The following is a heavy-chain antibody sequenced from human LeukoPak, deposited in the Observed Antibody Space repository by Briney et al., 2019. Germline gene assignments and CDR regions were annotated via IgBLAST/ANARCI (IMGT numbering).Heavy chain of an antibody. CDR2: ISYDGSNK. V-gene: IGHV3-30*18. CDR1: GFTFSSYG. Sequence: PGGSLRLSCAASGFTFSSYGMHWVRQAPGKGLEWVAVISYDGSNKYYADSVKGRFTISRDNSKNTLYLQMNSLRAEDTAVYYCAKDLLLAPTYYYYGMDVWGQGTTVTVSS. D-gene: IGHD5/OR15-5a*01. CDR3: AKDLLLAPTYYYYGMDV. J-gene: IGHJ6*02.